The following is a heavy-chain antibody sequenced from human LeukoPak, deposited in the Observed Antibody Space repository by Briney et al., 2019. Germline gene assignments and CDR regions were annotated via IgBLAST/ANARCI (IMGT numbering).Heavy chain of an antibody. D-gene: IGHD3-22*01. CDR2: ISGSGGTT. CDR3: AKGYYYDTSVDDF. V-gene: IGHV3-23*01. CDR1: GFNFSKYA. J-gene: IGHJ4*02. Sequence: QPGGSLRLSCAASGFNFSKYATSWVRQAPGRGLEWVSTISGSGGTTYYAGSVRGRFTISRDNSKNTLYLQMNSLRAEDTAVYYCAKGYYYDTSVDDFWGQGTLVTVSS.